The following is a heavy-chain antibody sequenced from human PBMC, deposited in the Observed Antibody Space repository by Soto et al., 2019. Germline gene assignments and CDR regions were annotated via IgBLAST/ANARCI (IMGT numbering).Heavy chain of an antibody. CDR1: GFSLSNARMG. CDR2: IFSNDEK. Sequence: QVTLKESGPVLVKPTETLTLTCTVSGFSLSNARMGVSWIRQPPGKALEWLAHIFSNDEKSYSTSLKSRLTLSKDTSKSQVVLTMTNMDPVDTATYYCARIWYVDTAMVTGWFDPWGQGTLVTVSS. D-gene: IGHD5-18*01. CDR3: ARIWYVDTAMVTGWFDP. V-gene: IGHV2-26*01. J-gene: IGHJ5*02.